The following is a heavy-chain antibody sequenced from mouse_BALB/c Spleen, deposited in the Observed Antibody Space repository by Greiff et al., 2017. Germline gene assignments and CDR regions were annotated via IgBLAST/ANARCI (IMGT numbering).Heavy chain of an antibody. D-gene: IGHD2-10*01. CDR3: ATAYYGNYDWYFDV. Sequence: VMLVESGPGLVAPSQSLSITCTVSGFSLTSYGVHWVRQPPGKGLEWLGVIWAGGSTNYNSALMSRLSISKDNSKSQVFLKMNSLQTDDAAMYYCATAYYGNYDWYFDVWGAGTTVTVSS. J-gene: IGHJ1*01. CDR1: GFSLTSYG. V-gene: IGHV2-9*02. CDR2: IWAGGST.